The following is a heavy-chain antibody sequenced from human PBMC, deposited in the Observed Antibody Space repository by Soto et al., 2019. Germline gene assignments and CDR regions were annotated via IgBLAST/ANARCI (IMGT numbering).Heavy chain of an antibody. D-gene: IGHD3-9*01. V-gene: IGHV3-23*01. CDR1: GFTFSSYA. Sequence: GGSLRLSCAASGFTFSSYAMSWVRQAPGKGLEWVSAISGSGGSTYYADSVKGRFTISRDNSKNTLYLQMNSLRAEDTAVYYCAISNYDILTGYYDYWGQGTLVTVSS. CDR3: AISNYDILTGYYDY. CDR2: ISGSGGST. J-gene: IGHJ4*02.